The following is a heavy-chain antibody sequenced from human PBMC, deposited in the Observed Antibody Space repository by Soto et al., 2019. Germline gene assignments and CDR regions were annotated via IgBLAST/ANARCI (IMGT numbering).Heavy chain of an antibody. V-gene: IGHV1-8*01. CDR3: ARAKYGGNSDWFDP. D-gene: IGHD2-21*02. Sequence: QVQLVQAGAEVKKPGASVKVSCKASGYTFTSYDINWVRQATGQGLEWMGWMNTNSGNTGYAQKFQGRVNMTRNTSISTAYMELSSLRSEDTAVYYCARAKYGGNSDWFDPWGQGTLVTVSS. CDR2: MNTNSGNT. J-gene: IGHJ5*02. CDR1: GYTFTSYD.